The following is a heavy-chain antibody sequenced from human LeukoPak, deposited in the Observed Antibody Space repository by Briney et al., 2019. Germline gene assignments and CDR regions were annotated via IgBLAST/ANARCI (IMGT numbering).Heavy chain of an antibody. CDR3: ARAAAGTAGLVDS. D-gene: IGHD6-13*01. Sequence: SETLSLTCTVSNGSINSFYWSWIRQPPGKGLEWVGNIYFIGRTNYNPSLKSRVTISVDTSKNQFSLKLSSVTAADTAVYYCARAAAGTAGLVDSWGQGTLVTVSS. CDR1: NGSINSFY. CDR2: IYFIGRT. V-gene: IGHV4-59*01. J-gene: IGHJ5*01.